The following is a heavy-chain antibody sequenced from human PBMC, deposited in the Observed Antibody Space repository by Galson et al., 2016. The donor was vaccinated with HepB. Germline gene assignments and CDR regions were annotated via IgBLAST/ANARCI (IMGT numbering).Heavy chain of an antibody. J-gene: IGHJ4*02. CDR3: ARAEDCGTDCPQRYFFDY. CDR1: GFTFSTYS. D-gene: IGHD2-21*02. CDR2: IDSTSRYI. Sequence: SLRLSCAASGFTFSTYSMNWVRLAPGKGLEWVSSIDSTSRYIYYADSVRGRFTISRDNAQKSLYLQMNSLRAEDTALYYCARAEDCGTDCPQRYFFDYWGRGALVTVSS. V-gene: IGHV3-21*01.